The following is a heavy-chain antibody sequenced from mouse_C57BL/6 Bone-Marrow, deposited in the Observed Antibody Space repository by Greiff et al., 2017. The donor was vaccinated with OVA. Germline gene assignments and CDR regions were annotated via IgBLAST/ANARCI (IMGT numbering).Heavy chain of an antibody. Sequence: EVHLVESGGGLVKPGGSLKLSCAASGFTFSDYGMHWVRQAPEKGLEWVAYISSGSSTIYYADTVKGRFTISRDNAKNTLYLQMTSLRSEDTAMYYCARSMVTGSWCAYWGQGTLVTVSA. V-gene: IGHV5-17*01. J-gene: IGHJ3*01. D-gene: IGHD2-13*01. CDR1: GFTFSDYG. CDR3: ARSMVTGSWCAY. CDR2: ISSGSSTI.